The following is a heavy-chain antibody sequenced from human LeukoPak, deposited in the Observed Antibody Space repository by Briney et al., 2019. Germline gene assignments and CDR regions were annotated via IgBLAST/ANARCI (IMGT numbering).Heavy chain of an antibody. CDR1: GFTFSSYW. V-gene: IGHV3-7*01. D-gene: IGHD3-10*01. CDR3: ARRWFGELSSAFDI. J-gene: IGHJ3*02. Sequence: GGSLRLSCAASGFTFSSYWMSWVRQAPGKGLEWVANIKQDGSEKYYVDSVKGRFTISRDNAENSLYLQMNSLRAEDTAVYYCARRWFGELSSAFDIWGQGTMVTVSS. CDR2: IKQDGSEK.